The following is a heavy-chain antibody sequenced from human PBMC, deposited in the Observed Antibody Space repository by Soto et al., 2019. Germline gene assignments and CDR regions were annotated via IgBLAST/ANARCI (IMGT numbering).Heavy chain of an antibody. CDR2: LSGGGYST. D-gene: IGHD3-3*01. V-gene: IGHV3-23*01. J-gene: IGHJ4*02. Sequence: EVQLLESGGGLVQPGGSLRLSCAASGFTFTNYAMSWVRQAPGKGLEWVSALSGGGYSTYYADSVRGRFTISRDNSKNTLYLQMNSLRAEDTAVYYCAKMDFGTVDYWGQGTLVTVSS. CDR1: GFTFTNYA. CDR3: AKMDFGTVDY.